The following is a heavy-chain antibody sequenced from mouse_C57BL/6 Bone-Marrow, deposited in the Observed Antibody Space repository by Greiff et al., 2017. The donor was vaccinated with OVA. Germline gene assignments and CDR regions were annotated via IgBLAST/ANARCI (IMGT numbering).Heavy chain of an antibody. J-gene: IGHJ4*01. CDR2: IDPNSGGT. CDR1: GYTFTSYW. V-gene: IGHV1-72*01. Sequence: QVQLQQPGAELVKPGASVKLSCKASGYTFTSYWMHWVKQRPGRGLEWIGRIDPNSGGTKYNEKFKSKATLTVDKPSSTAYMQLSSLTSEDSAVYYCAREGITTVEGYYAMDYWGQGTSVTVSS. D-gene: IGHD1-1*01. CDR3: AREGITTVEGYYAMDY.